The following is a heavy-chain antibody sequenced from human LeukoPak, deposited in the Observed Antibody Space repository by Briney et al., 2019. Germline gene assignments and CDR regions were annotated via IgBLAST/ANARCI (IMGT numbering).Heavy chain of an antibody. CDR2: INGNSGDT. J-gene: IGHJ4*02. CDR3: ARVQTTGLLEWLY. D-gene: IGHD3-3*01. Sequence: ASVTVSCKALGYTFTDYYMHWVRQAPGQGLEWMGWINGNSGDTKYAQKFQGRVTMTRDTSISTAYMELSRLRSDDTAIYYCARVQTTGLLEWLYWGQGALVTVSS. V-gene: IGHV1-2*02. CDR1: GYTFTDYY.